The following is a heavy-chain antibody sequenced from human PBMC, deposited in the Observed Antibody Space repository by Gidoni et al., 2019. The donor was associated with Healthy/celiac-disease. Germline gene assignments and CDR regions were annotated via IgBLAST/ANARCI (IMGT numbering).Heavy chain of an antibody. D-gene: IGHD2-2*01. V-gene: IGHV3-21*01. CDR3: ARERTKDIVVVPAASPDY. CDR2: ISSSSSYI. Sequence: EVQLVESGGGLVKPGGSLRLSCAASGFTFSSYSMNWVRQAPGKGLEWVSSISSSSSYIYYADSVKGRFTISRDNAKNSLYLQMNSLRAEDTAVYYCARERTKDIVVVPAASPDYWGQGTLVTVSS. CDR1: GFTFSSYS. J-gene: IGHJ4*02.